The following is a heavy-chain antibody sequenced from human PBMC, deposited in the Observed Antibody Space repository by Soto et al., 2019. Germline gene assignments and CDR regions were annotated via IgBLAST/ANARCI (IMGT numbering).Heavy chain of an antibody. CDR2: IYYSGST. CDR1: GGSISSYY. Sequence: PSETLSLTCTVSGGSISSYYWSWIRQPPGKGLEWIGYIYYSGSTNYNPSLKSRVTISVDTSKNQFSLKLSSVTAADTVVYYCAREIITMTANYFDYWGRGTLVTVSS. J-gene: IGHJ4*02. V-gene: IGHV4-59*01. CDR3: AREIITMTANYFDY. D-gene: IGHD3-22*01.